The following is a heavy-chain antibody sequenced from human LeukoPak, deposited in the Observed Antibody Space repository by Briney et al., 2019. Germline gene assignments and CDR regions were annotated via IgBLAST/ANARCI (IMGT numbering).Heavy chain of an antibody. J-gene: IGHJ4*02. CDR3: ARVRSIQFGELIEYYFDY. V-gene: IGHV4-59*01. Sequence: PSETLSLTCTVSGGSISSYYWSWIRQPPGKGLEWIGYIYYSGSTNYNPSLKTRAAISVDTSKNQFSLKLSSVTAADTAVYYCARVRSIQFGELIEYYFDYWGQGTLVTVSS. CDR1: GGSISSYY. D-gene: IGHD3-10*01. CDR2: IYYSGST.